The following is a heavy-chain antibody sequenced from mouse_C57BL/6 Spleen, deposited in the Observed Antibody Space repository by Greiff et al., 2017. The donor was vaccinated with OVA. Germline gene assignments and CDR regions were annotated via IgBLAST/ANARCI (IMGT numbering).Heavy chain of an antibody. CDR3: ARGTTPFYAMDY. J-gene: IGHJ4*01. CDR1: GFNIKNPY. D-gene: IGHD1-1*01. CDR2: IDPANGNT. V-gene: IGHV14-3*01. Sequence: EVQLQQSVAELVRPGASVKLSCTASGFNIKNPYMHWVKQRPEQGLEWIGRIDPANGNTKYAPKFQGKATITADTSSNTAYLQLSSLTSEDTAIYYCARGTTPFYAMDYWGQGTSVTVSS.